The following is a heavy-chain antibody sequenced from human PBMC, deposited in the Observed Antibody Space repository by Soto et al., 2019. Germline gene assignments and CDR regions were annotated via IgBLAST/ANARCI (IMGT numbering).Heavy chain of an antibody. J-gene: IGHJ6*02. CDR2: ISYDGSNK. V-gene: IGHV3-30*18. CDR3: AKDRRMIVVGPGDV. Sequence: GGSLRLSCAASGFTFSSYGMHWVRQAPGKGLEWVAVISYDGSNKYYADSVKGRFTISRDNSKNTLYLQMNSLRAEDTAVYYCAKDRRMIVVGPGDVWGQGTTVTVSS. CDR1: GFTFSSYG. D-gene: IGHD3-22*01.